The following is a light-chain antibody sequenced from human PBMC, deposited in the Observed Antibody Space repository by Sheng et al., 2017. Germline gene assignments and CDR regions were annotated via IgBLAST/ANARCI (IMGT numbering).Light chain of an antibody. J-gene: IGKJ1*01. CDR1: ESVSSY. CDR2: DAS. Sequence: DIVLTQSPATVSLSPGERVTLSCRASESVSSYLAWYQQKAGQPPRLLIYDASNRATGLPARFRGSGSGTDFTLTISSLEPEDFAVYYCQHRRNWPWTFGQGTKVEI. V-gene: IGKV3-11*01. CDR3: QHRRNWPWT.